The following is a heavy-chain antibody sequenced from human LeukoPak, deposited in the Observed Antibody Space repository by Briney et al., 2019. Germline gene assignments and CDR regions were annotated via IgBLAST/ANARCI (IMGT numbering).Heavy chain of an antibody. J-gene: IGHJ6*02. Sequence: ASVKVSCKASGYTFTTYGINWVRQAPGQGLEWMGWISTHNGNTNYAQKVQGRVTMTTATSTSTAYMELRSLRSDDTAVYFCARALQLVVPSIVSPTYYYYGMDVWGQGTLVTVSS. V-gene: IGHV1-18*01. D-gene: IGHD2-2*01. CDR1: GYTFTTYG. CDR3: ARALQLVVPSIVSPTYYYYGMDV. CDR2: ISTHNGNT.